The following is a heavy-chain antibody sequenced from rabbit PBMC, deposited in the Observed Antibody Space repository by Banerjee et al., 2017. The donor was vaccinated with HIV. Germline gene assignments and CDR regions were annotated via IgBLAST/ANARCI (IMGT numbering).Heavy chain of an antibody. Sequence: QSLEESGGGLVKPGASLTLTCKASGFDFSRYYMSWVRQAPGKGLEWIGIIYAGSGSADYASWVNGRFTISSDNAQNTVDLQMNSLTAADTATYFCARDWAYGYADYPYDTVIKYGMDLWGPGTLVTVS. CDR2: IYAGSGSA. CDR1: GFDFSRYY. CDR3: ARDWAYGYADYPYDTVIKYGMDL. V-gene: IGHV1S7*01. J-gene: IGHJ6*01. D-gene: IGHD6-1*01.